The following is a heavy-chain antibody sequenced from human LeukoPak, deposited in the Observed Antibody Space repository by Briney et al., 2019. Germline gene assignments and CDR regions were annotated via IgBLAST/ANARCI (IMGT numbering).Heavy chain of an antibody. CDR2: INTNTGNP. D-gene: IGHD5-24*01. J-gene: IGHJ3*02. Sequence: GASVKVSCKASGYTFTSYAMNRVRQAPGQGLEWMGWINTNTGNPTYAQGFTGRFVFSLDTSVSTAYLQISSLKAEDTAVYYCARYIRDGRGRAFDIWGQGTMVTVSS. CDR1: GYTFTSYA. V-gene: IGHV7-4-1*02. CDR3: ARYIRDGRGRAFDI.